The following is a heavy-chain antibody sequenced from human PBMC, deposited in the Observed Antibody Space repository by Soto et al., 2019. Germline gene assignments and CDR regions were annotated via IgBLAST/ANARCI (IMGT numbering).Heavy chain of an antibody. CDR2: ISYDGSNK. Sequence: GGSLRLSCAASGFTFSSYGMHWVRQAPGKGLEWVAVISYDGSNKYYADSVKGRFTISRDNSKNTLYLQMNSLRAEDTAVYYCANGGGVAATGFDYWGQGTLVTVSS. D-gene: IGHD2-15*01. CDR3: ANGGGVAATGFDY. V-gene: IGHV3-30*18. J-gene: IGHJ4*02. CDR1: GFTFSSYG.